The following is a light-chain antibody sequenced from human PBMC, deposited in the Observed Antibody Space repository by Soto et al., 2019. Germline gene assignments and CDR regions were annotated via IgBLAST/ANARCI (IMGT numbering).Light chain of an antibody. CDR3: QQYGSSPRT. V-gene: IGKV3-20*01. CDR1: QSLSNNF. CDR2: GAT. J-gene: IGKJ1*01. Sequence: EVVLTQSPGTLSFSPGEGDTLSCRASQSLSNNFLAWYQQKPGQAPRLLIYGATSRATGVPDRFSGSGSGTDFTLTINRLEPEDFAVYYCQQYGSSPRTFGQGTKVDIK.